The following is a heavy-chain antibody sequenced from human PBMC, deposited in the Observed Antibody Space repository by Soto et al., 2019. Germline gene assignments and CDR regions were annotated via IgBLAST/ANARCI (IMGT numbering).Heavy chain of an antibody. Sequence: PTASVKVSCKASGYTFTNYYMHWVRQAPGQGLEWMGIIYPSGGRTRNAQKFQGRVTMTRDTSTSTVYMELSSLRSDDTAVQHCGRDFSGPMDYCGRGTLVTVSS. V-gene: IGHV1-46*01. CDR2: IYPSGGRT. J-gene: IGHJ4*02. CDR1: GYTFTNYY. CDR3: GRDFSGPMDY. D-gene: IGHD3-10*01.